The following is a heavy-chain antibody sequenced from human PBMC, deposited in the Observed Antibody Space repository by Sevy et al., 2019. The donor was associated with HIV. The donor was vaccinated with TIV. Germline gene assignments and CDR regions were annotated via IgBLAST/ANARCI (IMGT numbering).Heavy chain of an antibody. CDR2: IKQDGSEK. CDR3: AKEESGGYF. Sequence: GGSLRLSCAASGFTFSSYWMSWVRQAPGKGLEWVANIKQDGSEKYYVDSVKGRFTISRDNSKNSVDLQINSLRADDTAVYFCAKEESGGYFWGQGTLVTVSS. V-gene: IGHV3-7*03. D-gene: IGHD6-19*01. CDR1: GFTFSSYW. J-gene: IGHJ4*02.